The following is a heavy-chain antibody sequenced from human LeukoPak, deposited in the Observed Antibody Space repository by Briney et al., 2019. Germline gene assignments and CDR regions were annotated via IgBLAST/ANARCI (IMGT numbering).Heavy chain of an antibody. CDR1: GFTFSSYS. D-gene: IGHD3-10*01. Sequence: PGGSLRLSCAASGFTFSSYSMNWVRQAPGKGLEWVSSISSSSSYIYYADSVKGRFTISRDNAKNSLYLQMNSLRAEDTAVYYCATTMVRGVILNGGNWFDPWGQGTLVTVSS. J-gene: IGHJ5*02. V-gene: IGHV3-21*01. CDR3: ATTMVRGVILNGGNWFDP. CDR2: ISSSSSYI.